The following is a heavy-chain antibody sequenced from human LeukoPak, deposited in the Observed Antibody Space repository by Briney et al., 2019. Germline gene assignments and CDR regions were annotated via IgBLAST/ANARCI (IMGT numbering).Heavy chain of an antibody. Sequence: SETLSLTCAVYSGSFSGYYWSWIRQPPGKGLEWIGEINHSGTTKYNPSLRSRVTISRDTSKNLFSLNLRSVTAADTAVYYCARDPTFHLWGRGTLVTVSS. CDR3: ARDPTFHL. CDR1: SGSFSGYY. J-gene: IGHJ2*01. V-gene: IGHV4-34*01. CDR2: INHSGTT.